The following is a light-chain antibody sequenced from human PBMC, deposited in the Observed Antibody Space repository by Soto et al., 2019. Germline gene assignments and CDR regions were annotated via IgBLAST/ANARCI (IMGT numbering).Light chain of an antibody. CDR1: SSDVGGYNY. J-gene: IGLJ1*01. V-gene: IGLV2-14*01. CDR3: SSYTRSGFYV. Sequence: QSVLTQPASVSGSPGQSITISCSGTSSDVGGYNYVSWYQQHTGKAPKLMIYDVSDRPSGVSSRFSGSKSGNTASLTISGLQAEDEAEYYCSSYTRSGFYVFGNGTKVTVX. CDR2: DVS.